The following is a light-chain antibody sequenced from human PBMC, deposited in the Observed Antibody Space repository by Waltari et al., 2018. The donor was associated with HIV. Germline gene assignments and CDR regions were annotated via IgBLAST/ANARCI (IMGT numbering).Light chain of an antibody. J-gene: IGLJ1*01. Sequence: QSVLTQPPSASGTPGQRVTIPCSGSRSNIGRISVCLYQQLPGTAPKLLIYRNNERPSGVPDRFSGSKSGTSASLAISGLRSEDEADYYCAAWDDSLSGLYVFGTGTKVTVL. CDR3: AAWDDSLSGLYV. CDR2: RNN. CDR1: RSNIGRIS. V-gene: IGLV1-47*01.